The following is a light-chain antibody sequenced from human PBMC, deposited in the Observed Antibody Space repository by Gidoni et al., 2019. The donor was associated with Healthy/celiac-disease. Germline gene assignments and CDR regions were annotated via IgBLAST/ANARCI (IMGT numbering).Light chain of an antibody. V-gene: IGKV4-1*01. CDR2: WAS. J-gene: IGKJ1*01. CDR1: QRVLYSSNNKNY. Sequence: DSMMTQSPDSLAVSLGERATINCKSSQRVLYSSNNKNYLAGYQQKPGQPPKLLIYWASTRESGVPDRFSGSGSGTDFTLPISSLQAEDVAVYYCQQYYSTPGTFGQGTKVEIK. CDR3: QQYYSTPGT.